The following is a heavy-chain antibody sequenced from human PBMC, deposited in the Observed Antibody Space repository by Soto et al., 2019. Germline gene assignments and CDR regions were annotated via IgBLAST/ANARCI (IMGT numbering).Heavy chain of an antibody. CDR1: GDTISTGGYT. D-gene: IGHD3-3*02. CDR2: TYHSGNP. Sequence: SETLSLTCDVSGDTISTGGYTWAWIRQPPGKALEWIGHTYHSGNPYYNPSLKSRVIISVDTSKNQFSLKVRSVTAADTAVYYCASPKIAFYNWFDPWGQGTLVTVS. J-gene: IGHJ5*02. CDR3: ASPKIAFYNWFDP. V-gene: IGHV4-30-2*03.